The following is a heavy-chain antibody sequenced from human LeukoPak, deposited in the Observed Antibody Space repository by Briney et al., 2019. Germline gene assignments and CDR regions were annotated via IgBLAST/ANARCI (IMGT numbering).Heavy chain of an antibody. D-gene: IGHD3-16*01. V-gene: IGHV1-69*13. Sequence: AASVNFSCKASGGTFSSYAISWVRQATGQGLEWMGGIIPIFGTANYAQKFQGRVTITADESTSTAYLELCSLRSEATAVYYCARDWGWGLRPTPSNWFDPWGQGTLVTVSS. CDR2: IIPIFGTA. CDR3: ARDWGWGLRPTPSNWFDP. CDR1: GGTFSSYA. J-gene: IGHJ5*02.